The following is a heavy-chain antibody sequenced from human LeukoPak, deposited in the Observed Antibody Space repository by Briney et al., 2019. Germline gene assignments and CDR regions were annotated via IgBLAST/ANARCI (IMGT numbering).Heavy chain of an antibody. Sequence: GGSLRLSCAASGFTFSSYAMHWVRQAPGKGLEWVAALSHDGNNEFYADSVKGRFTISRDNSKNSLYLQMNSLRAGDKAAFYCAKDNYYGSSGVIDYWGQGTLVTVSS. V-gene: IGHV3-30*04. CDR1: GFTFSSYA. CDR3: AKDNYYGSSGVIDY. D-gene: IGHD3-22*01. J-gene: IGHJ4*02. CDR2: LSHDGNNE.